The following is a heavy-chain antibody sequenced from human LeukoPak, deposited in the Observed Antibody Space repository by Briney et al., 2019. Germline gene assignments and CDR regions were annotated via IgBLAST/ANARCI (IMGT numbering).Heavy chain of an antibody. CDR3: ARARTAQYNWFDP. D-gene: IGHD4-17*01. J-gene: IGHJ5*02. CDR2: ISSSSSII. V-gene: IGHV3-48*01. CDR1: GFTFSSYI. Sequence: GGSLRLSCAASGFTFSSYIMNWLRHAPGKGVEWVSYISSSSSIIYYADSVNGRFTISRDNANNSLYLQMNSLRAEDTAVYYCARARTAQYNWFDPWGQGTLVTVSS.